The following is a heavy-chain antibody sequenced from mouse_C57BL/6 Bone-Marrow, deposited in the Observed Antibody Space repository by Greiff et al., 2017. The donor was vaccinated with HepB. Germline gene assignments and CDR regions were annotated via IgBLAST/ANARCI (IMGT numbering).Heavy chain of an antibody. Sequence: VQLQQSGAELVKPGASVKISCKASGYTFTDYYINWVKQRPGQGLEWIGKIGPGSGSTYYNEKFKGKATLTADKSSNTAYMQLSSLTSEDSAVYFCAGQEEYGNYEICYAMDYWGQGTSVTVSS. J-gene: IGHJ4*01. CDR3: AGQEEYGNYEICYAMDY. V-gene: IGHV1-77*01. CDR1: GYTFTDYY. CDR2: IGPGSGST. D-gene: IGHD2-10*02.